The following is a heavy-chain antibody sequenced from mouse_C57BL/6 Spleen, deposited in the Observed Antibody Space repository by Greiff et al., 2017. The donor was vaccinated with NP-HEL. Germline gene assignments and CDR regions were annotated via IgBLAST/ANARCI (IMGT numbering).Heavy chain of an antibody. D-gene: IGHD1-1*01. J-gene: IGHJ4*01. CDR1: GYAFSSYW. V-gene: IGHV1-80*01. Sequence: LKQSGASVKISCKASGYAFSSYWMNWVKQRPGKGLEWIGQIYPGDGDTNYNGKFKGKATLTADKSSSTAYMQLSSLTSEDSAVYFCARYGTPVVGAMGDWGQGTSVTVSS. CDR2: IYPGDGDT. CDR3: ARYGTPVVGAMGD.